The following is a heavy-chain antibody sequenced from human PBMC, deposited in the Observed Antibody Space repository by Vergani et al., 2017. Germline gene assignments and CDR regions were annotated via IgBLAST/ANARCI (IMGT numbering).Heavy chain of an antibody. CDR3: ARDPFMVAEYYFDY. Sequence: VQLVESGGGLVQPGRSLRLSCAASGFTFSSYAMHWVRQAPGKGLEWVAVISYDGSNKYYADSVKGRFTISRDNSKNTLYLQMNSLRAEDTAVYYCARDPFMVAEYYFDYWGQGTLVTVSS. D-gene: IGHD4/OR15-4a*01. CDR1: GFTFSSYA. CDR2: ISYDGSNK. J-gene: IGHJ4*02. V-gene: IGHV3-30*01.